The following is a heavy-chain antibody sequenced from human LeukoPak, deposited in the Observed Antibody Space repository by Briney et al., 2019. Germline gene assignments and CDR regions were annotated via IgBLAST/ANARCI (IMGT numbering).Heavy chain of an antibody. D-gene: IGHD3-10*01. CDR2: ISYSGST. J-gene: IGHJ4*02. CDR3: ARQESSYGSGSYFDY. CDR1: GGSISTYY. Sequence: PSETLSLTCTVSGGSISTYYWTWIRQPPGKGLEWIGSISYSGSTNNSPSLEGRVTMSVDTSKNQFSPQLSSVTAADTAVYFCARQESSYGSGSYFDYWGQGFLVTVSS. V-gene: IGHV4-59*08.